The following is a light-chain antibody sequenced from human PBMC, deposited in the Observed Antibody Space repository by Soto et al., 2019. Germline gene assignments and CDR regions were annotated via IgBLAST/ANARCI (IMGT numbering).Light chain of an antibody. V-gene: IGLV2-11*01. Sequence: QAVVTQPRSVSGSPGQSVTISCTGTSNNVGGYNYVSWYQQHPGKVPELIIYDVTKRPSGVPDRFSGSKSGNTASLTISGLQVEDEADYYCCSYAGTYTWIFGGGTKLTVL. J-gene: IGLJ2*01. CDR3: CSYAGTYTWI. CDR1: SNNVGGYNY. CDR2: DVT.